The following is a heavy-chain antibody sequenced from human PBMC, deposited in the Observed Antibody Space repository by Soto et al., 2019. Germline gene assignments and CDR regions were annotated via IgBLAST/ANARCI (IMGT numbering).Heavy chain of an antibody. Sequence: AASVKVSCKASGYTFTSYGISWVRQAPGQGLEWMGWISAYNGNTNYAQKLQGRVTMTTDTPTNTAYMDLRSLRSDDTAVYYCARDREYYYDSSGNYYYHYGMDVWGQGTTVTVSS. CDR3: ARDREYYYDSSGNYYYHYGMDV. J-gene: IGHJ6*02. D-gene: IGHD3-22*01. CDR1: GYTFTSYG. CDR2: ISAYNGNT. V-gene: IGHV1-18*01.